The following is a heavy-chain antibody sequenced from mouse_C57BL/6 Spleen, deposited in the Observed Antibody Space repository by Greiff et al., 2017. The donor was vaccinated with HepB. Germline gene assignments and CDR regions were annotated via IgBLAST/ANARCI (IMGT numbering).Heavy chain of an antibody. J-gene: IGHJ2*01. V-gene: IGHV5-4*03. CDR1: GFTFSSYA. CDR2: ISDGGSYT. Sequence: EVKVVESGGGLVKPGGSLKLSCAASGFTFSSYAMSWVRQTPEKRLEWVATISDGGSYTYYPDNVKGRFTISRDNAKNNLYLQMSHLKSEDTAMYYCARAIRPFDYWGQGTTLTVSS. CDR3: ARAIRPFDY.